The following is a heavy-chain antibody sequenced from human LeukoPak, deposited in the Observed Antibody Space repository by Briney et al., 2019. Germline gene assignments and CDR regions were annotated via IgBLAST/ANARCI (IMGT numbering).Heavy chain of an antibody. J-gene: IGHJ5*02. CDR3: AKARQLVPYNWFDP. V-gene: IGHV3-23*01. CDR1: GFTFSSYA. Sequence: TGGSLRLSCAASGFTFSSYAMSWVRQAPGKGLEWVSAISGSGGSTYYADSVKGRFTISRDNSKNTLYLQMNSLGAEDTAVYYCAKARQLVPYNWFDPWGQGTLVTVSS. CDR2: ISGSGGST. D-gene: IGHD6-13*01.